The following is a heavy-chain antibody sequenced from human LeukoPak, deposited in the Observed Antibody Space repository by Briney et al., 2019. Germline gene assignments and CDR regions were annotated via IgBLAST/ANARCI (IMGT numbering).Heavy chain of an antibody. CDR3: AREVGNQINWFDP. D-gene: IGHD1-14*01. V-gene: IGHV3-21*01. CDR1: GFTFSSYS. J-gene: IGHJ5*02. Sequence: GGSLRLSCAASGFTFSSYSMNWVRQAPGKGLEWVSSISSSSSYIYYADSVKGRFTISRDNAKNSLYLQMNSLRAEDTAVYYCAREVGNQINWFDPWGQGTLVTVSS. CDR2: ISSSSSYI.